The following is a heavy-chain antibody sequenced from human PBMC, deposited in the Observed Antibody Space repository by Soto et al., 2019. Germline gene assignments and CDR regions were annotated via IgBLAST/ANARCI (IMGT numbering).Heavy chain of an antibody. V-gene: IGHV1-69*01. D-gene: IGHD2-2*01. Sequence: QVQLVQSGAEVKKPGSSVKVSCKASGATFNTFTISWVRQAPGQGLEWMGGTIPLFGTTNYAQKFQGRVTVSGDESTSPGYIALRGLRSEDTAVDYCAWPSPWPAVGGGADWSFEVWGQGTMVTVSS. CDR3: AWPSPWPAVGGGADWSFEV. CDR2: TIPLFGTT. J-gene: IGHJ3*01. CDR1: GATFNTFT.